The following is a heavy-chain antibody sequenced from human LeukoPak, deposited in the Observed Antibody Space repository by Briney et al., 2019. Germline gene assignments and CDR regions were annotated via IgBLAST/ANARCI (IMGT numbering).Heavy chain of an antibody. D-gene: IGHD6-19*01. V-gene: IGHV3-30*04. CDR2: ISFDGSYK. Sequence: GRSLRLSCAASGFTFSSYTIHWVRQAPGKGLEWVAVISFDGSYKYYADLVKGRFTFSRDNSKNTLYLQMNSLRPEDTAVYYCARDHGVAVAGSFDYWGQGTLVTVSS. CDR3: ARDHGVAVAGSFDY. CDR1: GFTFSSYT. J-gene: IGHJ4*02.